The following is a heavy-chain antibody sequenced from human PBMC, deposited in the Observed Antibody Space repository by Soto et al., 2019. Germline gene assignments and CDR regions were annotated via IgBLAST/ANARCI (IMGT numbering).Heavy chain of an antibody. V-gene: IGHV3-30-3*01. CDR3: ARDSNVLRFLEWLSFENYGMDV. D-gene: IGHD3-3*01. J-gene: IGHJ6*02. CDR1: GFTFSSYA. Sequence: PGGSLRLSCAASGFTFSSYAMHWVRQAPGKGLEWVAVISYDGSNKYYADSVKGRFTISRDNSKNTLYLQMNSLRAEDTAVYYCARDSNVLRFLEWLSFENYGMDVWGQGTTVTVSS. CDR2: ISYDGSNK.